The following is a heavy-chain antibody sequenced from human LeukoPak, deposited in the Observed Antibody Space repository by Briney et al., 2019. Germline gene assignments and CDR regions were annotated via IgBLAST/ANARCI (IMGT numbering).Heavy chain of an antibody. D-gene: IGHD3-10*01. CDR1: GGSISSGGYS. J-gene: IGHJ4*02. CDR3: ARAHTMVRGGHDY. Sequence: SQTLSLTCAVSGGSISSGGYSWGWIRQPPGKGLEWIGYIYHSGSTYYHPSLKSRVTISVARSKNQFSLKLSSVTAADTAVYYCARAHTMVRGGHDYWGQGTLVTVS. V-gene: IGHV4-30-2*01. CDR2: IYHSGST.